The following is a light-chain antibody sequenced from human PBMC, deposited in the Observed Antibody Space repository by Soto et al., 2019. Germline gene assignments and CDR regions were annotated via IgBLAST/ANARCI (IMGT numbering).Light chain of an antibody. CDR3: QQYNNWLVT. V-gene: IGKV3-15*01. J-gene: IGKJ4*01. Sequence: EIVVTQSPATLSVSPGERATLSCRASQSVSSNLAWYQQKPGQAPRLLIYGASTRATGIPARFSGSGSGTEFTPTISSLQSEDLAGYYCQQYNNWLVTFGGGTKVDIK. CDR1: QSVSSN. CDR2: GAS.